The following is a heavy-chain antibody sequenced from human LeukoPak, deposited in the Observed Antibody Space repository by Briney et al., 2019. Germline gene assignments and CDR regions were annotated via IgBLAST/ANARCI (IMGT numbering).Heavy chain of an antibody. Sequence: GGSLRLSCAASGFTFGDYYMSWIRQAPGKGLEWVSYISSSGSTIYYADSVKGRFTISRDNAKNSLYLQMNSLRAEDTAVYYCARGHTAVTRHFDFWGQGTLVTVSS. CDR2: ISSSGSTI. CDR3: ARGHTAVTRHFDF. CDR1: GFTFGDYY. D-gene: IGHD4-17*01. V-gene: IGHV3-11*04. J-gene: IGHJ4*02.